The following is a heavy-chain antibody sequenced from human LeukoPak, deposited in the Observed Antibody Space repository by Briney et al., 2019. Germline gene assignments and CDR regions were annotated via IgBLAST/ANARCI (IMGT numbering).Heavy chain of an antibody. Sequence: ASVKVSCKASGYTFTSYGISWVRQAPGQGLEWMGWISAYNGNTNYAQKLQGRVTMTTDTSTSTAYMELRSLRSDDTAVYYCARDDSLYSSSAFDYWGQGTPVTVSS. J-gene: IGHJ4*02. V-gene: IGHV1-18*01. CDR2: ISAYNGNT. CDR3: ARDDSLYSSSAFDY. D-gene: IGHD6-6*01. CDR1: GYTFTSYG.